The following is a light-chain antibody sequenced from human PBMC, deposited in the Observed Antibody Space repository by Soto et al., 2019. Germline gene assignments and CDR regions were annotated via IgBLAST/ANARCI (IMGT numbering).Light chain of an antibody. CDR1: SSNIGSNT. Sequence: QSVLTQPPSASGTPGQRVTISCSGSSSNIGSNTVNWYQQLPGTAPKLLIYDNNKRPSGIPDRFSGSQSGTSASLRITGLQTGDEADYYCATWDSSLSAGVFGGGTKLTVL. CDR3: ATWDSSLSAGV. J-gene: IGLJ2*01. V-gene: IGLV1-51*01. CDR2: DNN.